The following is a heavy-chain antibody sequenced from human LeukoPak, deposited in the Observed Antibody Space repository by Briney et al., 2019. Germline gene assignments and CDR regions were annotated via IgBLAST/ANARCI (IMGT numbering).Heavy chain of an antibody. CDR3: ARDSGHTGYDLYDY. J-gene: IGHJ4*02. Sequence: PGVSLRLSCVASGISFSSYWMGWVRQAPGKGLEWVANTKQDGSEKYYVDSVMGRFTISRDNAKNTLYLQMNSLRVEDTALYYCARDSGHTGYDLYDYWGQGTLVTVSS. CDR1: GISFSSYW. D-gene: IGHD5-12*01. V-gene: IGHV3-7*01. CDR2: TKQDGSEK.